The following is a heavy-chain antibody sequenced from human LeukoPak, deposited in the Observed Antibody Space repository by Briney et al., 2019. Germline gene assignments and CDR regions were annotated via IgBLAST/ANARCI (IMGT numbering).Heavy chain of an antibody. CDR2: ISSSGSTI. J-gene: IGHJ4*02. D-gene: IGHD2-15*01. CDR1: GFIFSSYE. CDR3: AAYCSGGSCYGGGVDY. V-gene: IGHV3-48*03. Sequence: GGSLRLSCAASGFIFSSYEMNWVRQAPGKGLERVSYISSSGSTIYYADSVKGRFTISRDNAKNSLYLQMNSLRAEDTAVYYCAAYCSGGSCYGGGVDYWGQGTLVTVSS.